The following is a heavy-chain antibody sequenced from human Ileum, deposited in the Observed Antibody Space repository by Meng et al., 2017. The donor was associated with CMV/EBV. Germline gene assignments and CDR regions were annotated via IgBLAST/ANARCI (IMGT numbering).Heavy chain of an antibody. CDR3: ARGGYGYYYYGMDV. V-gene: IGHV4-4*02. Sequence: SETLSLTCAVSGGSISSSNWWSWVRQPPGKGLEWIGEIYHSGITNYNPSLKSRVTISVDKSKNQFSLKLSSVTAADTAVYYCARGGYGYYYYGMDVWGQGTTVTVSS. CDR2: IYHSGIT. D-gene: IGHD5-18*01. J-gene: IGHJ6*02. CDR1: GGSISSSNW.